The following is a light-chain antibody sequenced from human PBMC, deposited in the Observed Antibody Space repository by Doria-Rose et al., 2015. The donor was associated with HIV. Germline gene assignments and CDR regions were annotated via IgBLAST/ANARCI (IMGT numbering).Light chain of an antibody. J-gene: IGKJ1*01. CDR1: QRFSSTY. V-gene: IGKV3-20*01. CDR2: DGS. CDR3: HQYGTSWT. Sequence: TQSPGTLSLSPGKRATLSCRASQRFSSTYLAWYQQKPGQAPSLLIYDGSTRATGIPDRFSASGSGTDFTLTINRLEPEDFALYYCHQYGTSWTFGQGTKVEI.